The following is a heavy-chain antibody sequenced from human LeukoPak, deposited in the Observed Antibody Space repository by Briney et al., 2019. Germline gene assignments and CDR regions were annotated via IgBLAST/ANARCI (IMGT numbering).Heavy chain of an antibody. D-gene: IGHD6-13*01. CDR1: GFTFSSNA. CDR2: ISGSGGST. Sequence: PGGSLRLSCAASGFTFSSNAMSWVRQAPGKGLEWVSAISGSGGSTYYADSVKGRFTISRDNSKNTLYLQMNSLRAEDTAVYYCAKGPVEQLVRYYFDYWGQGTLVTVSS. V-gene: IGHV3-23*01. J-gene: IGHJ4*02. CDR3: AKGPVEQLVRYYFDY.